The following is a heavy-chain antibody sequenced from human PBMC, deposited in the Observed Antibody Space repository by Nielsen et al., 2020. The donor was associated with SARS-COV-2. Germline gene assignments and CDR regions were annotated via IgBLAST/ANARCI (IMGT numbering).Heavy chain of an antibody. CDR2: IYYSGST. V-gene: IGHV4-39*07. J-gene: IGHJ5*02. CDR3: ARDYRGPTTLHHNWFDP. CDR1: GGSISSSSYY. D-gene: IGHD3-16*02. Sequence: SETLSLTCTVSGGSISSSSYYWGWIRQPPGKGLEWIGSIYYSGSTYYNLSLKSRVTISVDTSKNQFSLKLSSVTAADTAVYYCARDYRGPTTLHHNWFDPWGQGTLVTVSS.